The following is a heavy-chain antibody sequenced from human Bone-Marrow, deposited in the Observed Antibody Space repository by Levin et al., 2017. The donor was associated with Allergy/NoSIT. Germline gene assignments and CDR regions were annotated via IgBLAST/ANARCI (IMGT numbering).Heavy chain of an antibody. CDR2: IKSKTDGETT. D-gene: IGHD6-19*01. CDR1: GFTFSNPW. V-gene: IGHV3-15*01. J-gene: IGHJ4*02. Sequence: GESLKISCAASGFTFSNPWMTWVRQAPGKGLEWVGRIKSKTDGETTDYAAPVKGRFTITRDDSKNTLYLQMNSLKNEDTAVYYCTTRSTSGWYPSDSWGQGTLVTVSS. CDR3: TTRSTSGWYPSDS.